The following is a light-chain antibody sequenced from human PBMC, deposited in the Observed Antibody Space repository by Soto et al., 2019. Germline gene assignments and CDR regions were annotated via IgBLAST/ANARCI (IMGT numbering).Light chain of an antibody. Sequence: DIQMTQSPSFLSACVGDSITITCRASQYISTYLNWYQQKPGKAPKLLIYVASNLQSGVPSRFSGSGSGTDFTLTISSLQPEDIATYYCQESYSTSFGQGTKVDIK. CDR2: VAS. V-gene: IGKV1-39*01. J-gene: IGKJ1*01. CDR3: QESYSTS. CDR1: QYISTY.